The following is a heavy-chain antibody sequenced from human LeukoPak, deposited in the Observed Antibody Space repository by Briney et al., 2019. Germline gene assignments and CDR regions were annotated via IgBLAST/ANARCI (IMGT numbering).Heavy chain of an antibody. CDR3: ARGYSSSWSFRYYYYGMDV. J-gene: IGHJ6*02. V-gene: IGHV1-2*02. Sequence: AASVKVSCKASGYTFTGYYMHWVRQAPGQGLEWMGWINPNSGATNYAQKFQGRVTMTRDTSISTAYMGLSRLRSDDTAVYYCARGYSSSWSFRYYYYGMDVWGRGTTDTVSS. CDR1: GYTFTGYY. CDR2: INPNSGAT. D-gene: IGHD6-13*01.